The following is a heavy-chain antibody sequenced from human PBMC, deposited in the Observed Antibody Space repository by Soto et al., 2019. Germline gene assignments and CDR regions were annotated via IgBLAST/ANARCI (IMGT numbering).Heavy chain of an antibody. D-gene: IGHD3-10*01. CDR2: IYYSGST. CDR3: ARRTGFGSSWLYFDY. CDR1: GGSISSFH. Sequence: SETLSLTCTVSGGSISSFHWSWIRQPPGKGLEWIGYIYYSGSTNYNPSLKSRVTISVDTTKNQFSLKLSSVTAADTAVYYCARRTGFGSSWLYFDYWGQGTLVTVSS. V-gene: IGHV4-59*08. J-gene: IGHJ4*02.